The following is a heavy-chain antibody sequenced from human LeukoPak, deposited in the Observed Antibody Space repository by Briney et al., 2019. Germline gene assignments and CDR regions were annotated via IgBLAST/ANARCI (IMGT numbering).Heavy chain of an antibody. V-gene: IGHV1-2*02. Sequence: ASVKVSCKASGYTFTGYYMHWVRQAPGQGLEWMGWINPNSGGTNYAQKFQGRVTMTRDTSISTAYMKLSRLRSDDTAVYYCARVLGDIVATIVYWGQGTLVTVSS. J-gene: IGHJ4*02. D-gene: IGHD5-12*01. CDR3: ARVLGDIVATIVY. CDR2: INPNSGGT. CDR1: GYTFTGYY.